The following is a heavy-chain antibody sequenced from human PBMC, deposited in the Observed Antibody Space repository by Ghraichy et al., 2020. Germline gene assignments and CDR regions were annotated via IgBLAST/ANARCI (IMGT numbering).Heavy chain of an antibody. D-gene: IGHD5-12*01. CDR1: GGSFSGYY. J-gene: IGHJ4*02. V-gene: IGHV4-34*01. CDR3: ARGGLRNPLRAFDY. Sequence: SETLSLTCAVYGGSFSGYYWSWIRQPPGKGLEWIGEINHSGSTNYNPSLKSRVTISVDTSKNQFSLKLSSVTAADTAVYYCARGGLRNPLRAFDYWGQGTLVTVSS. CDR2: INHSGST.